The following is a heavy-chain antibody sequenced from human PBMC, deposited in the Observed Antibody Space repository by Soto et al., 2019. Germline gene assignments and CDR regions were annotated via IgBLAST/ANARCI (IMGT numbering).Heavy chain of an antibody. CDR1: GFTFSSHW. Sequence: EVQLVESGGGSLQPGGSLRLSCAASGFTFSSHWMHWVRQAPGKGLVWVSFIKYDGSSTTYADSVKGRFTISRDNAKNTLYLEMNSLRVEDTAVYYCARGGRVTSISVPFDLWGQGTTVTVSS. D-gene: IGHD3-3*02. CDR3: ARGGRVTSISVPFDL. J-gene: IGHJ3*01. V-gene: IGHV3-74*01. CDR2: IKYDGSST.